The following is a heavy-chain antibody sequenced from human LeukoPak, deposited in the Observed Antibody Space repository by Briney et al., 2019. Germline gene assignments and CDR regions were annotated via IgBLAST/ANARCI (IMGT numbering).Heavy chain of an antibody. J-gene: IGHJ6*03. Sequence: SVKVSCKASGGTFSSYAISWVRQAPGQGLEWMGGIIPIFGTANYAQKFQGRVTITTDESTSTAYMELSSLRSEDTAVYYCARGDIVATIETYYYYMDVWGKGTTVTVSS. D-gene: IGHD5-12*01. CDR3: ARGDIVATIETYYYYMDV. V-gene: IGHV1-69*05. CDR1: GGTFSSYA. CDR2: IIPIFGTA.